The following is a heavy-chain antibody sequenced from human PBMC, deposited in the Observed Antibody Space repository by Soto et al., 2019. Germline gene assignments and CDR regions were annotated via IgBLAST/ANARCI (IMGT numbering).Heavy chain of an antibody. CDR2: IFYSGST. V-gene: IGHV4-31*03. Sequence: QVQLQESGPRLVKPSQTLSLTCTVSGGSISSGGYYWSWIRQHPGKGLEWIGYIFYSGSTYYNPSLKSRVIISVDTSKNQFSLKLSSVTAADTAVYYCATYGSGSYKPTSFDYWGQGTLVTVSS. CDR3: ATYGSGSYKPTSFDY. J-gene: IGHJ4*02. D-gene: IGHD3-10*01. CDR1: GGSISSGGYY.